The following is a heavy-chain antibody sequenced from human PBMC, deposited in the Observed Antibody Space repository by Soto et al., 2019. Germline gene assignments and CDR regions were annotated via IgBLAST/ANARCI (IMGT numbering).Heavy chain of an antibody. J-gene: IGHJ4*02. CDR3: ARRYGPGFDY. CDR2: FYYSGST. V-gene: IGHV4-61*01. CDR1: GGSVSSGKYY. D-gene: IGHD4-17*01. Sequence: PSETLSLTCTVSGGSVSSGKYYWNWIRQPPGKGLEWIGYFYYSGSTNYNPSLKSRVTISVDTSKNQFSLKLSSVTAADTAVYYCARRYGPGFDYWGQGTLVTVSS.